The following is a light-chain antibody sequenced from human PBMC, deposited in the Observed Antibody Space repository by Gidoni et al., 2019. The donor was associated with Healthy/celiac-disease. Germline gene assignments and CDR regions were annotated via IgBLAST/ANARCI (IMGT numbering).Light chain of an antibody. CDR3: QQNYYTSWT. J-gene: IGKJ1*01. CDR1: QSVSSS. CDR2: AAS. V-gene: IGKV1-39*01. Sequence: DIQMTQSPSSLSASVGDRVTITCRASQSVSSSLNWYQQKPGKAPNLLIYAASSLQSGVPSRFSGSGSGTDFTLTISSLQPEDFATYYCQQNYYTSWTFGQGTKVEI.